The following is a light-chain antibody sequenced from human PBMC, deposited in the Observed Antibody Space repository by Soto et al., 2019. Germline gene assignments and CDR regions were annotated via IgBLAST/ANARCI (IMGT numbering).Light chain of an antibody. CDR1: QSISSY. CDR3: QQSYSTPFT. V-gene: IGKV1-39*01. CDR2: AAS. Sequence: DIQMTPSPSSLSASVRDRVTITCRASQSISSYLNWYQQKPGKAPKLLIYAASSLQSGVPSRFSGSGSGTDFTLTISSLQPEDFATYYCQQSYSTPFTFGPGTKVDIK. J-gene: IGKJ3*01.